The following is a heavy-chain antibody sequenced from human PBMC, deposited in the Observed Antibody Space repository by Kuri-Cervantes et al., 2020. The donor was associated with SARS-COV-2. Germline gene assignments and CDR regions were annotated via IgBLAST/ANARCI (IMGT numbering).Heavy chain of an antibody. J-gene: IGHJ4*02. V-gene: IGHV3-7*03. CDR3: ARSRGYYDSSGQARHLIYF. D-gene: IGHD3-22*01. CDR1: GFTFSSSW. Sequence: ETLSLTCAASGFTFSSSWMTWVRQAPGKGLEWVANIKQDGSEKYYLDSVKGRLTISRDNAKNSLFLQMNSLRAEDTAVYYRARSRGYYDSSGQARHLIYFWGQGTQVTVSS. CDR2: IKQDGSEK.